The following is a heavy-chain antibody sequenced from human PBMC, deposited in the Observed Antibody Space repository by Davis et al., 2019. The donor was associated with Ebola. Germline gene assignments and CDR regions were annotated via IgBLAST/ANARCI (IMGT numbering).Heavy chain of an antibody. D-gene: IGHD3-22*01. Sequence: ASVKVSCKASGYTFTSYYMHWVRQAPGQGLEWMGIINPSGGSTSYAQKFQGRVTMTRDTSTSTVYMELSSLRSEDTAVYYCARDIDDSSGLLDAFDIWGQGTMVTVSS. CDR1: GYTFTSYY. CDR3: ARDIDDSSGLLDAFDI. V-gene: IGHV1-46*01. J-gene: IGHJ3*02. CDR2: INPSGGST.